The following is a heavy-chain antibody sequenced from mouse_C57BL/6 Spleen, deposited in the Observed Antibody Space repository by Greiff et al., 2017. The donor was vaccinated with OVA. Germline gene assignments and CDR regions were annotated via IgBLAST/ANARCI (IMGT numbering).Heavy chain of an antibody. J-gene: IGHJ4*01. V-gene: IGHV1-7*01. Sequence: QVHLKQSGAELVKPGASVKLSCTASGYTFTSYWMHWVKQRPGQGLEWIGYINPSSGYTKYNQKFKDKATMTADKSSSTAYMQMSSLTDEDDAVYYCSRGDYGSRDAMDYWGQGTSVTVSS. CDR1: GYTFTSYW. CDR2: INPSSGYT. D-gene: IGHD1-1*01. CDR3: SRGDYGSRDAMDY.